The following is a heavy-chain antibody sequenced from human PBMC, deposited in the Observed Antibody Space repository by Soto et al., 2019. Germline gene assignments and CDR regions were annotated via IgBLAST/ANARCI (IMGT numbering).Heavy chain of an antibody. Sequence: SETLSLTCAVSGDSISRGYHWAWIRQPPGKGLEWVASIYHTGTTYYNPSLTSRVTISVDTSKNQFSLNLSSVTAADTAVYYCARSGISRYYGMDVWGQGTTVTVSS. V-gene: IGHV4-38-2*01. CDR3: ARSGISRYYGMDV. D-gene: IGHD1-1*01. J-gene: IGHJ6*02. CDR1: GDSISRGYH. CDR2: IYHTGTT.